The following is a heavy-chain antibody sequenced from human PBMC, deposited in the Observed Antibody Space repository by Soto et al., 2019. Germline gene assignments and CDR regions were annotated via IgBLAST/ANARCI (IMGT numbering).Heavy chain of an antibody. J-gene: IGHJ5*02. Sequence: QVHLVQSEAEVKKPGASVRVSCKASGDTFTDYYIHWVRQAPGQGLEWMGWTNPNSDGAHYAQKFQGRVTMTRDKSTRTLYMEVNRLRSDDTAVYFCARGGGSGWHGDWFDPWGQGTLVTVSS. CDR3: ARGGGSGWHGDWFDP. D-gene: IGHD6-19*01. CDR2: TNPNSDGA. CDR1: GDTFTDYY. V-gene: IGHV1-2*02.